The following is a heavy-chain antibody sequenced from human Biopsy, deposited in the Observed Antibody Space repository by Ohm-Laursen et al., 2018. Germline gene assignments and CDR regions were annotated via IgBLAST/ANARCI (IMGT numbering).Heavy chain of an antibody. CDR1: GFTFSDYY. D-gene: IGHD5-24*01. CDR2: ITSGGSTT. Sequence: SLRLSCAASGFTFSDYYMSWIRQAPGKGLEWVSYITSGGSTTDYADSVKGRFTISRDNAKSSLFLQMNSLRAADTAVYYCARDVEGFYSYAMDVWGQGTTVTVSS. J-gene: IGHJ6*02. V-gene: IGHV3-11*01. CDR3: ARDVEGFYSYAMDV.